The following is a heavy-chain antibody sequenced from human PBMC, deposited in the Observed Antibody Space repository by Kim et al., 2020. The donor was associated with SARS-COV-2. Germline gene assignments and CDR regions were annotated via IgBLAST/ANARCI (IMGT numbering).Heavy chain of an antibody. J-gene: IGHJ4*02. CDR3: ARDGGNGNDY. Sequence: SETLSLTCTVSGGSISSYYWSWIRQPPGKGLEWIGYIYYSGSTNYNPSLKSRVTISVDTSKNQFSLKLSSVTAADTAVYYCARDGGNGNDYWGQGTLVTVSS. CDR2: IYYSGST. CDR1: GGSISSYY. D-gene: IGHD2-15*01. V-gene: IGHV4-59*12.